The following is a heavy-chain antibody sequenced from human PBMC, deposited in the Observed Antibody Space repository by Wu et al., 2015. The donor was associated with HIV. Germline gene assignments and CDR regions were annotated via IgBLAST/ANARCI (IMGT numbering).Heavy chain of an antibody. J-gene: IGHJ4*02. V-gene: IGHV1-2*02. Sequence: QVQLVQSGAEVRKPGASVKVSCKASGYTFIDYYMHWVRQAPGQGLEWMGWINLNSGGTNYAQKFQGRVTMTRDTSISTAYMELSRLRSDDTAVYYCASIGDSYRYGYLDYWGRGNAGHRLL. D-gene: IGHD5-18*01. CDR2: INLNSGGT. CDR1: GYTFIDYY. CDR3: ASIGDSYRYGYLDY.